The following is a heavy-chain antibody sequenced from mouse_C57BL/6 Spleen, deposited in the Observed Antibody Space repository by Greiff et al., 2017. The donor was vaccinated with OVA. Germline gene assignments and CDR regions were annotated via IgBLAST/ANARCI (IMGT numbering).Heavy chain of an antibody. D-gene: IGHD4-1*01. Sequence: VQLQQPGAELVMPGASVKLSCKASGYTFTSYWMHWVKQRPGQGLEWIGEIDPSDSYTNYNQKFKGKSTLTVDKSSSTAYMQLSSLTSEDSAVYYCATLTGFDYWGQGTTLTVSS. V-gene: IGHV1-69*01. CDR3: ATLTGFDY. CDR2: IDPSDSYT. J-gene: IGHJ2*01. CDR1: GYTFTSYW.